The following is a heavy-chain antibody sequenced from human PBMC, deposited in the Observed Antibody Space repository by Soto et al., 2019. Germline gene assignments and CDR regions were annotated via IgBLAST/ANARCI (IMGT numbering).Heavy chain of an antibody. V-gene: IGHV2-5*02. J-gene: IGHJ4*02. CDR2: IYWDDDK. CDR3: AHSPFFGDKLDY. Sequence: QITLKESGPTLVKPTQTLTLTCTFSGFSLTTGGVGVVWIRQPPGKALEWLAVIYWDDDKRYRPSLKTRLTISKDTSNNQVLLTMTNMDPVDTATYFCAHSPFFGDKLDYWGQGTQVIVSS. D-gene: IGHD2-21*01. CDR1: GFSLTTGGVG.